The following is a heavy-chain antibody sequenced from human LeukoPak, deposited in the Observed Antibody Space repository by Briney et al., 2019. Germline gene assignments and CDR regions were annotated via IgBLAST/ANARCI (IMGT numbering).Heavy chain of an antibody. CDR2: IDPSDSYT. Sequence: GESLKISCKGSGYSFTSYWISWVRQMPGKGLEWMGRIDPSDSYTNYSPSFQGHVTISADKSISTAYLQWSSLKASDTAMYYCARDQPVVVPAAIGRSGSRARNNWFDPWGQGTLVTVSS. V-gene: IGHV5-10-1*01. CDR3: ARDQPVVVPAAIGRSGSRARNNWFDP. J-gene: IGHJ5*02. D-gene: IGHD2-2*01. CDR1: GYSFTSYW.